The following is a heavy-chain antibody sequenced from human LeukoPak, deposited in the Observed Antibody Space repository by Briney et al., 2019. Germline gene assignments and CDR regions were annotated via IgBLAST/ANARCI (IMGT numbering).Heavy chain of an antibody. CDR3: AREQWLVQFGYDY. V-gene: IGHV3-7*01. J-gene: IGHJ4*02. CDR1: GFTFSSYW. D-gene: IGHD6-19*01. Sequence: GGSLRLSCAASGFTFSSYWMSWVRQAPGKGLEWVANIKQDGSEKYYVDSVKGRFTISRDNAKNSLYLQMNSLRAGDTAVYYCAREQWLVQFGYDYWGQGTLVTVSS. CDR2: IKQDGSEK.